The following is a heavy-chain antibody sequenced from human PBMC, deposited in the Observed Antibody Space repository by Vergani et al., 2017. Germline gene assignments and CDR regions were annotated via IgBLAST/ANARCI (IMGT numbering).Heavy chain of an antibody. Sequence: QVQLVESGGGVVQPGRSLRLSCAASGFTFSSSPMHWVRQAPGKGLEWVAVISYDGSNKYYTDSVKGRFTISRDNSKITLYLQMNSLRAEDTAVYYCARAAIIAAAGPFQHWGQGTLVTVSS. CDR2: ISYDGSNK. J-gene: IGHJ1*01. CDR1: GFTFSSSP. D-gene: IGHD6-13*01. CDR3: ARAAIIAAAGPFQH. V-gene: IGHV3-30*04.